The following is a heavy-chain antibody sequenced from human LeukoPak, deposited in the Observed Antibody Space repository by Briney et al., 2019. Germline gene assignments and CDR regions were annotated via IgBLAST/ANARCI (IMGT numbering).Heavy chain of an antibody. Sequence: RRSLCPSCAVSGFTVSSNSMSWVRQAPRKSLEWVSVIYSDGNTYYADFVKGRFTISRDNSKNTLYVQRNSLIAVDTAVYCCARLLWELQPFYDYWGEGALVTVSS. V-gene: IGHV3-53*01. D-gene: IGHD1-26*01. CDR3: ARLLWELQPFYDY. CDR2: IYSDGNT. J-gene: IGHJ4*02. CDR1: GFTVSSNS.